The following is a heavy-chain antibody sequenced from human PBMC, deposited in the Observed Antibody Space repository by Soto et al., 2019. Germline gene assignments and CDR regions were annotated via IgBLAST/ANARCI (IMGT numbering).Heavy chain of an antibody. D-gene: IGHD2-8*02. J-gene: IGHJ4*02. CDR2: IHFSVST. CDR1: GDSIGTTHSY. V-gene: IGHV4-39*01. Sequence: QVQLLESGPGLVKPSETLSLTCTVSGDSIGTTHSYWAWIRQSPGKGLEWIGNIHFSVSTYYMPSLRSRVTMSGDTSKNQFSLRLTSVTAEDTAVYYCAKHEGNGSVWPLDYWGQGILVTVSS. CDR3: AKHEGNGSVWPLDY.